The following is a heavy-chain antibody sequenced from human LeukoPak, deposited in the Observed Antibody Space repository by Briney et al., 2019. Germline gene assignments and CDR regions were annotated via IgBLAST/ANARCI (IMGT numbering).Heavy chain of an antibody. D-gene: IGHD3-9*01. CDR3: ARHNGFDRGYYYYMDV. CDR2: VYTSGIT. J-gene: IGHJ6*03. Sequence: SETLSLTCTVSGGFINSYYWSWIRQPAGKGLEWIGRVYTSGITNYNPSLKSRIAMSVDTSKNQFSLKLTSVTAADTAVYYCARHNGFDRGYYYYMDVWGKGTTVTVSS. V-gene: IGHV4-4*07. CDR1: GGFINSYY.